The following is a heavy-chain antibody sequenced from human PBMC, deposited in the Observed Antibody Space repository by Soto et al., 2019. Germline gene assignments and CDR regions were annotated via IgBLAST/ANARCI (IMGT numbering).Heavy chain of an antibody. D-gene: IGHD2-15*01. CDR2: IDASDSYT. CDR3: ARQDADHCYGMDV. Sequence: PGESLKISCKGSGYSFTSYWISWVRQMPGKGLEWMGRIDASDSYTNYSPSFQGHVTISADKSISTAYLQCSSLQASDTAMYYCARQDADHCYGMDVCGEGTTVTVPS. V-gene: IGHV5-10-1*01. CDR1: GYSFTSYW. J-gene: IGHJ6*04.